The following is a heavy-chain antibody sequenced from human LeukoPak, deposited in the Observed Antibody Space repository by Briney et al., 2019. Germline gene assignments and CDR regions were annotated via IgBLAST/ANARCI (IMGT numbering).Heavy chain of an antibody. CDR3: ARLNYSSTWYPAY. J-gene: IGHJ4*02. V-gene: IGHV5-51*01. CDR1: GSSFTHYW. D-gene: IGHD6-13*01. CDR2: IYPNDSDS. Sequence: GASLQISSKASGSSFTHYWISGVRQLPGKGLEWRGIIYPNDSDSRYSPAFQGQVSISADKSISTAYLQWSNLRASDTAIYYCARLNYSSTWYPAYWGQGTLVTVSS.